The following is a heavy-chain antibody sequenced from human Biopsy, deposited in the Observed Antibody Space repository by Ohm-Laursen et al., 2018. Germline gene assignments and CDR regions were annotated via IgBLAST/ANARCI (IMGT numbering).Heavy chain of an antibody. CDR3: GNEVHGRDY. J-gene: IGHJ4*02. CDR2: INQARTT. CDR1: GQTFSDYQ. D-gene: IGHD2-15*01. Sequence: SETLSLTCAVFGQTFSDYQWSWIRQPPGKGLEWIGQINQARTTNYNPSLKSRVSISADASKYEFSLRLTSVTAADTAVYLCGNEVHGRDYWGLGAQVTVSS. V-gene: IGHV4-34*08.